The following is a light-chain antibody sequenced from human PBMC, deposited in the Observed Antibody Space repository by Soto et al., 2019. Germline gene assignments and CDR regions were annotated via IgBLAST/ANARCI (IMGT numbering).Light chain of an antibody. CDR2: EVN. CDR1: SSDVGSCNC. Sequence: QSALTQPASVSGSRGQSITISCTGTSSDVGSCNCVSWYQQHPGKAPTLMIYEVNKRPSGVSNRLSGSKSGNTASLTISGLQAEDEADSYCCSSVGSPNWVFGGGTKVTVL. J-gene: IGLJ3*02. CDR3: CSSVGSPNWV. V-gene: IGLV2-23*02.